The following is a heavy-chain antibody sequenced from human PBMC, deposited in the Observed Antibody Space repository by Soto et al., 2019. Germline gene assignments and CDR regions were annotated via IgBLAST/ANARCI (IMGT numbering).Heavy chain of an antibody. J-gene: IGHJ4*02. CDR2: ISSNGGST. CDR3: ARGEGCSSTSCYGGLYSYFDY. D-gene: IGHD2-2*01. CDR1: GFTFSSYA. Sequence: GGSLRLSCAASGFTFSSYAMHWVRQAPGKGLEYVSAISSNGGSTYYANSVKGRFTISRDNSKNTLYLQMGSLRAEDMAVYYCARGEGCSSTSCYGGLYSYFDYWGQGTLVTVSS. V-gene: IGHV3-64*01.